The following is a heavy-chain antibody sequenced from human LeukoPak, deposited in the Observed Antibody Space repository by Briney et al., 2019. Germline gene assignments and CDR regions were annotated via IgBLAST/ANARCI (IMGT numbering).Heavy chain of an antibody. CDR1: GFTFSIYA. CDR3: AKDQGIAVAGEFDY. J-gene: IGHJ4*02. V-gene: IGHV3-23*01. D-gene: IGHD6-19*01. Sequence: GGSLRLSCAASGFTFSIYAMSWVRQAPGKGREWLSAISGSGGSTYYADSVKGRFTISRDNSKNTLYLQMNSLRAEDTAVYYCAKDQGIAVAGEFDYWGQGTLVTVSS. CDR2: ISGSGGST.